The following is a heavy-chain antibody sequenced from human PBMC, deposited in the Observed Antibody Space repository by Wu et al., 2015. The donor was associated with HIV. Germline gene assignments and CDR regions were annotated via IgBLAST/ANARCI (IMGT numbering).Heavy chain of an antibody. Sequence: QVQLVQSGAEVKKPGSSVKVSCKALGGTFSSSAISWVRQAPGQGLEWMGGIIPVFGTKDYAQKFQGRVMITADESTRTAYMELRSLRSEDTAVYYCARDRYCSSTSCYTGGYYYYMDVWGKGTTVTVSS. D-gene: IGHD2-2*02. CDR2: IIPVFGTK. J-gene: IGHJ6*03. CDR3: ARDRYCSSTSCYTGGYYYYMDV. V-gene: IGHV1-69*12. CDR1: GGTFSSSA.